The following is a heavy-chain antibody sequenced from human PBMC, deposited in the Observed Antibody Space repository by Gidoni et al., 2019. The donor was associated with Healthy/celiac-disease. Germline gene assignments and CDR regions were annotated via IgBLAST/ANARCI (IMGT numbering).Heavy chain of an antibody. J-gene: IGHJ6*02. CDR2: INHSGST. V-gene: IGHV4-34*01. CDR3: ARGPGSYYYYGMDV. D-gene: IGHD2-15*01. Sequence: QVQLQQWGAGLLKPSAALSLTCACYGGSFSGYYWRWIRKPPGKGREWSGEINHSGSTNYNPSLKSRVTIAVDTSKNQFSLKLSSVTAADTAVYYCARGPGSYYYYGMDVWGQGTTVTVSS. CDR1: GGSFSGYY.